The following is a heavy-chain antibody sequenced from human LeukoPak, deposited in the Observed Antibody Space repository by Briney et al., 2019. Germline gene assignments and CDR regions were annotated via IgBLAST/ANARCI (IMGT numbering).Heavy chain of an antibody. D-gene: IGHD4-17*01. CDR3: ATYGDYDYFDY. CDR1: GFTFSSYA. CDR2: ISGSGGST. Sequence: GGSLRLSCAASGFTFSSYAMSWVRQAPGKGLEWVSAISGSGGSTYYADSVKGRFTISRDNSKNTPYLQMNSLRAEDTAVYYCATYGDYDYFDYWGQGTLVTVSS. V-gene: IGHV3-23*01. J-gene: IGHJ4*02.